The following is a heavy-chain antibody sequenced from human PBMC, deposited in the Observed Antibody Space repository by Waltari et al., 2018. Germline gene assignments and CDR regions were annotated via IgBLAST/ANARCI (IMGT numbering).Heavy chain of an antibody. CDR1: GGSISSGSYY. D-gene: IGHD6-13*01. J-gene: IGHJ4*02. Sequence: QVQLQESGPGLVKPSQTLSLTCTVSGGSISSGSYYWSWIRQPAGKGLEWIGYIYTSGSTNYNPSLKSRVTISVDTSKNQFSLKLSSVTAADTAVYYCARGRAAAAPFDYWGQGTLVTVSS. CDR2: IYTSGST. V-gene: IGHV4-61*09. CDR3: ARGRAAAAPFDY.